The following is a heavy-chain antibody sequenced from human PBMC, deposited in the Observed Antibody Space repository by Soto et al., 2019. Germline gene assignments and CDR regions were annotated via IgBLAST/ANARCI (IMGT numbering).Heavy chain of an antibody. CDR3: TRPSSGYYHDAFDI. J-gene: IGHJ3*02. Sequence: QVQLMQSGAEVKKPGSSVKVSCKASGGSFPSDTISWVRQAPGQGLEWLGGIVPVFGTPNHAQKFQGRVTISADGSTIRAYMELTSLRPEDTAVYYCTRPSSGYYHDAFDIWGQGTLVTVSS. CDR1: GGSFPSDT. V-gene: IGHV1-69*01. D-gene: IGHD3-22*01. CDR2: IVPVFGTP.